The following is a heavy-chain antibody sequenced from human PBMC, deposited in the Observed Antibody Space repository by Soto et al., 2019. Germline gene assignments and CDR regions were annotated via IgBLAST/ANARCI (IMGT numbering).Heavy chain of an antibody. V-gene: IGHV1-69*13. J-gene: IGHJ3*02. CDR3: ARVWGYCSGGSCNSWPLDAFDI. CDR2: IIPSFGTA. D-gene: IGHD2-15*01. Sequence: ASVKVSWKASGGTFSSYAISRMRQAPGQGLEWMGGIIPSFGTANYAQKFQGIGTITAAEPTRTPYMELSSLRSEDTAVYYCARVWGYCSGGSCNSWPLDAFDIWGQGTMVTVSS. CDR1: GGTFSSYA.